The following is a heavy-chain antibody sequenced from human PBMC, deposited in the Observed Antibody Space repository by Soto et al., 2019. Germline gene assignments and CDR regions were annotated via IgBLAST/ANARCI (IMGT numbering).Heavy chain of an antibody. V-gene: IGHV3-53*01. CDR1: DFTVGNNY. CDR3: ASSGRGDFTAMVNYYHYGMDV. D-gene: IGHD5-18*01. J-gene: IGHJ6*02. CDR2: IYSGGGT. Sequence: PGGSLRLSCAASDFTVGNNYMTWVRQAPGKGLEWVSVIYSGGGTMYTDSVKGRFTISRDSSKNTLYLQMNSLRVEDTAVYYCASSGRGDFTAMVNYYHYGMDVWGQGXTVTVYS.